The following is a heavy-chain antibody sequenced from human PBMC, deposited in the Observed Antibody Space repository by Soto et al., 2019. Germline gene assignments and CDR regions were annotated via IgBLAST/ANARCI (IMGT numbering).Heavy chain of an antibody. V-gene: IGHV3-23*01. J-gene: IGHJ4*02. CDR3: AKGDVLRFLEWLFDY. Sequence: GGSLRLSCAASGFTFSSYAMSWVRQAPGKGLEWVSAISGSGGSTYYADSVKGRFTISRDNSKNTLYLQMNSLRAEATAVYYCAKGDVLRFLEWLFDYWGQGTLVTVSS. CDR2: ISGSGGST. CDR1: GFTFSSYA. D-gene: IGHD3-3*01.